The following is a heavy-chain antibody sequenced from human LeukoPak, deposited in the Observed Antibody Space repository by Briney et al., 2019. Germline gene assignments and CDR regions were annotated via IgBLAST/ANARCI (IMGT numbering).Heavy chain of an antibody. CDR3: ARRPGVRGYSGLVYFQY. CDR1: DDSIRNNYY. J-gene: IGHJ1*01. V-gene: IGHV4-38-2*01. Sequence: PSETLSLTCAVSDDSIRNNYYWGWIRQPPGKGLEWIGSIYHSGSTYYNPSHKSRGTISADTSKNQFSLKVNSVTAADTAVYYCARRPGVRGYSGLVYFQYWGQGTLVIVSS. CDR2: IYHSGST. D-gene: IGHD3-22*01.